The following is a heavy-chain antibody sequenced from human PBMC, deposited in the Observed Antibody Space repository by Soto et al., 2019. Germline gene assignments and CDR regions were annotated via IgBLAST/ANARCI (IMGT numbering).Heavy chain of an antibody. D-gene: IGHD2-8*02. CDR2: ISSSSSNI. V-gene: IGHV3-48*02. CDR3: ARDCSLGNRWCRWFDP. CDR1: GFTLSSYA. Sequence: EVQLVESGGGLVQPGGSLRLSCAASGFTLSSYAMNWLRQAPGKGLEWVSYISSSSSNIQYAGSVKGRFTISRDNAKKSLYLQMNRLRDEDTAVYYCARDCSLGNRWCRWFDPWGQGTLVTVSS. J-gene: IGHJ5*02.